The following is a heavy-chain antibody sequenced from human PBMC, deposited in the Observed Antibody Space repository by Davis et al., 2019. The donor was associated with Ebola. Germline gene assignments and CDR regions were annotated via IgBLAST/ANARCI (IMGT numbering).Heavy chain of an antibody. D-gene: IGHD5-24*01. V-gene: IGHV3-7*01. CDR2: IKQDGSEK. Sequence: GESLKISCAASGFTFSSYWMSWVRQAPRKGLEWVANIKQDGSEKYYVYSVKGRFTISRDNAKNSLYLQMNSLRAEDTAVYYCARGGRWRWLQLPEFDYWGQGTLVTVSS. J-gene: IGHJ4*02. CDR1: GFTFSSYW. CDR3: ARGGRWRWLQLPEFDY.